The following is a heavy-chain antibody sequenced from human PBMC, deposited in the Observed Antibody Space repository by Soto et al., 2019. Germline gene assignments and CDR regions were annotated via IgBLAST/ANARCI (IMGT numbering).Heavy chain of an antibody. V-gene: IGHV3-48*01. J-gene: IGHJ3*02. CDR2: ISSSSSTK. CDR3: ARNQIVVVPAAIGRAFDI. D-gene: IGHD2-2*01. CDR1: GFTFSSYS. Sequence: GGSLRLSCAASGFTFSSYSMNWVRQAPGKGLEWVSYISSSSSTKYYADSVKGRFTISRDNAKNSLYLQMNSLRAEDTAVYYWARNQIVVVPAAIGRAFDIWGQGTMVTVSS.